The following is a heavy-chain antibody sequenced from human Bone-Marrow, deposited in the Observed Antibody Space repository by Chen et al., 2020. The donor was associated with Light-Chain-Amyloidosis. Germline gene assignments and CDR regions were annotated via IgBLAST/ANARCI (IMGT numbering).Heavy chain of an antibody. Sequence: QLQLQESGPGMVKPSETLSLTCTVSGGPISHNIYYWAWIRQPPGQGLEWIGSGYYTGSAYYSPSLKSRVTMSVDTSRNQFSLSLSSVTAADTAIYFCARDTHYDFQNGPLSWFDPWGRGALVTVSS. J-gene: IGHJ5*02. CDR2: GYYTGSA. V-gene: IGHV4-39*07. CDR1: GGPISHNIYY. D-gene: IGHD3-3*01. CDR3: ARDTHYDFQNGPLSWFDP.